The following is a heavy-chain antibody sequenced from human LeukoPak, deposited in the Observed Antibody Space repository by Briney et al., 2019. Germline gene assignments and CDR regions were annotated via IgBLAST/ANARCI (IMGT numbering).Heavy chain of an antibody. CDR1: GGSISRTSYY. Sequence: SETLSLTCTVSGGSISRTSYYWGWIRQPPGKGLEWIGSIYYSGSTYCNPSLKSRVTISVDTSKNQFSLKLSSVTAADTAVYYCATPPTDDDYWGQGTLVTVSS. CDR3: ATPPTDDDY. J-gene: IGHJ4*02. CDR2: IYYSGST. V-gene: IGHV4-39*01.